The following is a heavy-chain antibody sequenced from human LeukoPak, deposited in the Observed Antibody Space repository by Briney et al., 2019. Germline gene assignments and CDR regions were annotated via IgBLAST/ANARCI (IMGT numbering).Heavy chain of an antibody. V-gene: IGHV3-21*01. CDR3: VRDFLGESGAGGY. CDR1: GFTFSSYT. Sequence: KSGGSLRLSCAASGFTFSSYTMNWVRQAPGKGLEWVSSISPSGNSKYHADSVKGRFTISRDNAENSLYMQMNSLRAEDTGVYYCVRDFLGESGAGGYWGQGTLVTVSS. J-gene: IGHJ4*02. D-gene: IGHD3-10*01. CDR2: ISPSGNSK.